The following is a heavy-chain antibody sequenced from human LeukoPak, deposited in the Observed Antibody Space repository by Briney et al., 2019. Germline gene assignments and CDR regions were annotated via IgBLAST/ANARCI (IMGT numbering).Heavy chain of an antibody. J-gene: IGHJ3*01. CDR1: GFTFSSYA. V-gene: IGHV3-23*01. Sequence: GGSLRLSCAASGFTFSSYAMSWVRQAPGEGLEWVSAISGSGGSTYYADSVKGRFTISRDNSKNTLYLQMNSLRAEDTALYYCARWYYYDSSAFWGQGTMVTVSS. CDR3: ARWYYYDSSAF. D-gene: IGHD3-22*01. CDR2: ISGSGGST.